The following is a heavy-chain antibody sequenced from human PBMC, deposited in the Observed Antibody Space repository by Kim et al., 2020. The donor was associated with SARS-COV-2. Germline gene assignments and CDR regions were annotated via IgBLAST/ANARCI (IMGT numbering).Heavy chain of an antibody. V-gene: IGHV3-74*01. D-gene: IGHD2-2*01. J-gene: IGHJ4*02. CDR3: ARDAPGYCSSTKCDYFDY. CDR1: GFTFSNYW. Sequence: GGSLRLSCAASGFTFSNYWMHWVRQVPGKGLAWVSHIDFDGSDTSYAASVKGRFTIFRDNTQNTLYLQMNSLRADDTAVYYCARDAPGYCSSTKCDYFDYWGQGTLVTVSS. CDR2: IDFDGSDT.